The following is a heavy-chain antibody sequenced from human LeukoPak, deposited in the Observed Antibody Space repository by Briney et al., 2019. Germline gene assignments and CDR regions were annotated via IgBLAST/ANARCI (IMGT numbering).Heavy chain of an antibody. J-gene: IGHJ4*02. V-gene: IGHV4-34*01. CDR3: ARAGFGLAPHRGTPFDY. CDR2: INHSRST. CDR1: GVSFSDYY. D-gene: IGHD3-10*01. Sequence: SETLSLTCAVYGVSFSDYYWSWIRQPPGKGLEWIGEINHSRSTNYNPSLKTRVTILLDTYKNQFSLKMKSVTAADTAMYYCARAGFGLAPHRGTPFDYWGQGTLVTVSS.